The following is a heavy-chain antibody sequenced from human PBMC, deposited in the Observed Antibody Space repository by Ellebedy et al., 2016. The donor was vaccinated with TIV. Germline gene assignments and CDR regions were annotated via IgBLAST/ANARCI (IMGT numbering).Heavy chain of an antibody. D-gene: IGHD6-19*01. CDR3: AKDRGSGWYENWFDP. CDR2: SSGGGSST. CDR1: GFTFSSFA. J-gene: IGHJ5*02. Sequence: GGSLRLSCAASGFTFSSFAMNWLRQAPGKGLEWVSGSSGGGSSTNYADSVKGRFTISRDNSKNTLYLQMDSLRAEDTALYYCAKDRGSGWYENWFDPWGQGTLVTVSS. V-gene: IGHV3-23*01.